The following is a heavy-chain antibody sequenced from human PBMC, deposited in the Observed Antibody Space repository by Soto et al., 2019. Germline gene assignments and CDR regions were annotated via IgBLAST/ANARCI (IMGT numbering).Heavy chain of an antibody. CDR3: AEDSYYHDSTGYYIFDY. CDR1: GLTFSNYG. J-gene: IGHJ4*02. D-gene: IGHD3-22*01. V-gene: IGHV3-30*18. Sequence: GGSLRLSCAASGLTFSNYGMHWVRQAPGKGLEWVAHISYDGSNEHYVGSVKGRFTISRDNSKNTLYLQMTSLRAEDTAVYYCAEDSYYHDSTGYYIFDYWGQGTLVTVSS. CDR2: ISYDGSNE.